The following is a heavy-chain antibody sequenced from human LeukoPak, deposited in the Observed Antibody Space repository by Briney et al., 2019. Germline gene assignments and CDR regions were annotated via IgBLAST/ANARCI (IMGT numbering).Heavy chain of an antibody. V-gene: IGHV3-53*01. CDR3: AKSVNVYDFWSGYYALDY. CDR2: IYSGGST. J-gene: IGHJ4*02. CDR1: GSTVSSNY. Sequence: PGGSLRLSCAASGSTVSSNYMSWVRQAPGKGLEWVSVIYSGGSTYYADSVKGRFTISRDNSKNTLYLQMNSLRVEDTAVYYCAKSVNVYDFWSGYYALDYWGQGTLVTVSS. D-gene: IGHD3-3*01.